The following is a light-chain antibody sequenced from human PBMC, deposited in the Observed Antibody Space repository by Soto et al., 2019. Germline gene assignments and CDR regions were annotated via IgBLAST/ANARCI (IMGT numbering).Light chain of an antibody. V-gene: IGLV2-14*01. CDR1: GSDVGGYNY. J-gene: IGLJ1*01. CDR3: CSYTVSGTYV. CDR2: AVS. Sequence: SVLTQPASVSGSPGQSITISCTGTGSDVGGYNYVSWYQQHPGKAPKLMIYAVSNRPSGVSNRFSGSKSGNTATLTISGLQAEDEADYYCCSYTVSGTYVFGTGTKVTVL.